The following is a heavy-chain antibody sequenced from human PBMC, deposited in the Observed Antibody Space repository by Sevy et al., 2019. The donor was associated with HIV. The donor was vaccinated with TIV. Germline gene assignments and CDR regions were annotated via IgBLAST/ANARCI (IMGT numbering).Heavy chain of an antibody. CDR2: IYYNGHI. CDR3: AGENAWGRGYS. V-gene: IGHV4-59*08. CDR1: GGSITSLH. Sequence: SETLSLTCTVSGGSITSLHWNWIRQPPGKGLEWIANIYYNGHINYNPSLKSRVTLSFDTSRNQFSLRLSTVTAADTAMYYCAGENAWGRGYSWGQGTLVTVSS. D-gene: IGHD1-26*01. J-gene: IGHJ4*02.